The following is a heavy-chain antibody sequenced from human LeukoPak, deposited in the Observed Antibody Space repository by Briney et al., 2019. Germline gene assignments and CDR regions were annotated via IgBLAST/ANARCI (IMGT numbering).Heavy chain of an antibody. CDR2: ISSSSSYI. D-gene: IGHD2-15*01. CDR1: GFTFSSYG. Sequence: GRSLRLSCAASGFTFSSYGMNWVRQALGKGLEWVSSISSSSSYIYYADSVKGRFTISRDNAKNSLYLQMNSLRAEDTAVYYCASGGIICSGGSCYSYYFDYWGQGTLVTVSS. CDR3: ASGGIICSGGSCYSYYFDY. J-gene: IGHJ4*02. V-gene: IGHV3-21*01.